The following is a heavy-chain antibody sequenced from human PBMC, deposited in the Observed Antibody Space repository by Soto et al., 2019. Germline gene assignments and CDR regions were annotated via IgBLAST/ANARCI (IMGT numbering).Heavy chain of an antibody. Sequence: GGSLRLSCAASGFTFSRYAMSWVRQAPGKGLEWVSAISSSGGSTYYTDSVKGRFTISRDNSKNTLYLQMNSLRADDTAVYYCAKDLAPAALWGQGTLVTLSS. CDR2: ISSSGGST. V-gene: IGHV3-23*01. J-gene: IGHJ4*02. CDR1: GFTFSRYA. D-gene: IGHD2-2*01. CDR3: AKDLAPAAL.